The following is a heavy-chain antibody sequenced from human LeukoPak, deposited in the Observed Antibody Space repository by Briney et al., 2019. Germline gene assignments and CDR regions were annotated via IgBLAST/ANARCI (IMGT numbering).Heavy chain of an antibody. Sequence: SVKVSCKASGGTFSSYAISWVRQAPGQGLEWVGGIIPIFGTANYAQKFQGRVTITADESTSTAYMELSSLRSEDTAVYYCARVVPSGSYDAYFDYWGQGTLVTVSS. CDR3: ARVVPSGSYDAYFDY. CDR2: IIPIFGTA. D-gene: IGHD1-26*01. V-gene: IGHV1-69*13. J-gene: IGHJ4*02. CDR1: GGTFSSYA.